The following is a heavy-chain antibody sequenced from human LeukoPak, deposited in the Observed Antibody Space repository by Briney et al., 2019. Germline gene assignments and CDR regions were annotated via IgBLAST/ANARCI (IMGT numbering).Heavy chain of an antibody. D-gene: IGHD3-10*01. J-gene: IGHJ3*02. Sequence: GASVKVSCKASGYTFTSYDINWVRQATGQGLEWMGWINPNSGGTNYAQKFQGRVTMTRDTSITSAYMELSRLKSDDTAVYYCATMVRGEEDTFDIWGQGTMVTVSS. CDR3: ATMVRGEEDTFDI. CDR1: GYTFTSYD. CDR2: INPNSGGT. V-gene: IGHV1-2*02.